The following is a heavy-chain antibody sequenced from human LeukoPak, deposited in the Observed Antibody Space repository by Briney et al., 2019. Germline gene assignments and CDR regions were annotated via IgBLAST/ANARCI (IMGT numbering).Heavy chain of an antibody. J-gene: IGHJ6*02. CDR2: INHSGST. CDR1: GGSFSGYY. D-gene: IGHD3-3*01. CDR3: ARVLRFLEWLPPDGMDV. V-gene: IGHV4-34*01. Sequence: SETLSLTCAVYGGSFSGYYWSWIRQPPGKGLEWIGEINHSGSTNYNPSLKSQVTISVDTSKNQFSLKLSSVTAADTAVYYCARVLRFLEWLPPDGMDVWGQGTTVTVSS.